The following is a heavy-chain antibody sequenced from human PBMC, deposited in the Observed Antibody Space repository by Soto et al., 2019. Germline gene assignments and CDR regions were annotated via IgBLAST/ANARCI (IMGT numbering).Heavy chain of an antibody. V-gene: IGHV4-34*01. D-gene: IGHD3-22*01. CDR1: GGSFSGYY. CDR3: ARPAPYYYDSSGYYYDY. CDR2: INHSGST. Sequence: SETLSLTCAVYGGSFSGYYWSWIRQLPGKGLEWIGEINHSGSTNYNPSLKSRVTISVDTSKNQFSLKLSSVTAADTAVYYCARPAPYYYDSSGYYYDYWGQGTLVTVSS. J-gene: IGHJ4*02.